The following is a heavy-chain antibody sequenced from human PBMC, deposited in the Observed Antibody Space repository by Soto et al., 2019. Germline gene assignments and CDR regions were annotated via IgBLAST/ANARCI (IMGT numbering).Heavy chain of an antibody. CDR1: GYTFTDYS. Sequence: GASVKVSCKASGYTFTDYSIHWVRQAPGQGLEWMGLINPSGVSTHYAQQFQGRVTVTKDTSTSTVYMEMSSLRSEDTAFYYCARTLKSAGSDYWGQGTLVTVS. V-gene: IGHV1-46*01. CDR2: INPSGVST. D-gene: IGHD6-13*01. J-gene: IGHJ4*02. CDR3: ARTLKSAGSDY.